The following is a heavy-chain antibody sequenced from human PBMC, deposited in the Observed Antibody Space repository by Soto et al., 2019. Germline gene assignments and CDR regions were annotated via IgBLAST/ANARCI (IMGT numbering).Heavy chain of an antibody. D-gene: IGHD1-26*01. Sequence: GGSLRLSCARSGFTFSNYGIHWVRQPPGKGLEWVALISDDGDKRYYADSVRGRLIISRDNSKDTLYLQMNSLGPDDTAVYFCAKARVRIVGANSFDYWGQGTPVTVSS. CDR3: AKARVRIVGANSFDY. V-gene: IGHV3-30*18. J-gene: IGHJ4*02. CDR2: ISDDGDKR. CDR1: GFTFSNYG.